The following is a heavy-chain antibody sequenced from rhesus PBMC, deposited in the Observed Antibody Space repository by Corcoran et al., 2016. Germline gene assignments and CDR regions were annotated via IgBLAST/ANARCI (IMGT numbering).Heavy chain of an antibody. D-gene: IGHD6-25*01. Sequence: QVQLQESGPGLVKPSETLSLTCAVSGYSISSGYYWGWIRQPPGKGLEYIGYISGSSGSTYYNPSLKSRVTFSKATSKNQFSLKLSSVSAADTAVYYCASPFTAAGGYWGQGVLVTVSS. CDR2: ISGSSGST. CDR3: ASPFTAAGGY. CDR1: GYSISSGYY. J-gene: IGHJ4*01. V-gene: IGHV4-99*01.